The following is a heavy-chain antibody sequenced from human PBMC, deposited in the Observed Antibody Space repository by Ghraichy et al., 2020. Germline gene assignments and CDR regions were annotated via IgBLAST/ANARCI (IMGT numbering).Heavy chain of an antibody. CDR2: IYYSGST. Sequence: SETLSLTCTVSGGSISSGDYYWSWIRQPPGKGLEWIGYIYYSGSTYYNPSLKSRVTISVDTSKNQFSLKLSSVTAADTAVYYCATYCSGGSCSFGYWGQGTLVTVSS. D-gene: IGHD2-15*01. J-gene: IGHJ4*02. V-gene: IGHV4-30-4*01. CDR1: GGSISSGDYY. CDR3: ATYCSGGSCSFGY.